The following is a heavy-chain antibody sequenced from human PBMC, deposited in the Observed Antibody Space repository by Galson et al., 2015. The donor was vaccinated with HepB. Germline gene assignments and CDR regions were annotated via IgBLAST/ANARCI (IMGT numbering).Heavy chain of an antibody. Sequence: SLRLSCAASGFTFSSYAMSWVRQAPGKGLEWVSAISGSGGSTYYADSVKGRFTISRDNSKNTLYLQMNSLRAEDTAVYYCAKDSSSWYHYWYFDLWGRGTLVTVSS. D-gene: IGHD6-13*01. CDR2: ISGSGGST. CDR3: AKDSSSWYHYWYFDL. J-gene: IGHJ2*01. V-gene: IGHV3-23*01. CDR1: GFTFSSYA.